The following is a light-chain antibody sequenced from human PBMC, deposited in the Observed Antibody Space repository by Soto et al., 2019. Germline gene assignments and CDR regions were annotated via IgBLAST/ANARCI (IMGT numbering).Light chain of an antibody. Sequence: QSALTQPRSVSGSPGQSVTVSCTGTSRDVGIYNYVSWYQQRPGTAHKVMIYDVTKRPSGVPDRFSGSKSATTASLTISGHQADDEADYYCCSYEGHYAVLFGGGTKLTVL. CDR2: DVT. CDR3: CSYEGHYAVL. J-gene: IGLJ2*01. V-gene: IGLV2-11*01. CDR1: SRDVGIYNY.